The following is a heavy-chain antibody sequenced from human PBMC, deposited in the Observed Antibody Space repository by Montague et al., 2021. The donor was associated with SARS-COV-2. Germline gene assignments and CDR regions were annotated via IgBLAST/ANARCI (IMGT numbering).Heavy chain of an antibody. V-gene: IGHV4-4*02. J-gene: IGHJ4*02. CDR2: IYLSGFT. CDR1: DVSLSTSTW. CDR3: ARGGLGNRGIDY. D-gene: IGHD3/OR15-3a*01. Sequence: SETLSLTCVVSDVSLSTSTWWSWVRQSPGKGLEWVGEIYLSGFTQYNPSVKSRVSISLDDSRSQFSLRLASVTAADTAVYFCARGGLGNRGIDYWGQGTLVTVSS.